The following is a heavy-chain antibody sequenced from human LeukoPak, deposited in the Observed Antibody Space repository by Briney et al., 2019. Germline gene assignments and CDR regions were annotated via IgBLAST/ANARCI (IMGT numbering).Heavy chain of an antibody. Sequence: GDSLRLSCAASGFTFTKYWMTWVRQAPGKGLEWVGNIKQDGSEKYYVDSVKGRFTISRDNAKNSLYLQMNSLRAEDTAVYYCARDRDSSWYEEWVWFDPWGQGTLVTVSS. CDR2: IKQDGSEK. CDR1: GFTFTKYW. CDR3: ARDRDSSWYEEWVWFDP. V-gene: IGHV3-7*01. D-gene: IGHD6-13*01. J-gene: IGHJ5*02.